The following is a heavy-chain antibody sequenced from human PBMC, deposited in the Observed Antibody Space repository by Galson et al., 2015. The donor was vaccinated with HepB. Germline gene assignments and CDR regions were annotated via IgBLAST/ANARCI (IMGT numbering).Heavy chain of an antibody. V-gene: IGHV1-2*02. CDR1: GYTFTGYY. D-gene: IGHD5-18*01. CDR3: ARGWPYNYEYFDY. Sequence: SVKVSCKASGYTFTGYYMHWVRQAPGQGLEWMGWINPNSGGTNYAQKFQGRVTMTRDTSISTAYMELSRLRSDDTAVYYCARGWPYNYEYFDYWGQGTLVTVSS. CDR2: INPNSGGT. J-gene: IGHJ4*02.